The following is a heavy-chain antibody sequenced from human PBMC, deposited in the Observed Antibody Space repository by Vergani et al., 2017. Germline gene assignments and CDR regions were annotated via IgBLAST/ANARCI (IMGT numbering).Heavy chain of an antibody. Sequence: EVQLLESGGGLVQPGGSLRLSCAASGFTFISYAMSWVRQAPGKGLEWVSAISGSGGSTYYADSVKGRFTISRGNSKNTLYLQMNSLRAEDTAVYYCAKDGYSGYVAGFGYWGQGTLVTVSS. V-gene: IGHV3-23*01. J-gene: IGHJ4*02. CDR2: ISGSGGST. CDR3: AKDGYSGYVAGFGY. D-gene: IGHD5-12*01. CDR1: GFTFISYA.